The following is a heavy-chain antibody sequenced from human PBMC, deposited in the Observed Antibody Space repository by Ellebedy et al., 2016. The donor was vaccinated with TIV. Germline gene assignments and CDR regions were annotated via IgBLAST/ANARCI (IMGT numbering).Heavy chain of an antibody. CDR3: ARDLSRGGSYRLLGH. D-gene: IGHD1-26*01. CDR2: INPNSGGT. CDR1: GYTFTSYG. V-gene: IGHV1-2*02. J-gene: IGHJ5*02. Sequence: ASVKVSCXASGYTFTSYGISWVRQAPGQGLEWMGWINPNSGGTNYAQKFQGRVTMTRDTSISTAYMELSRLRSDDTAVYYCARDLSRGGSYRLLGHWGQGTLVTVSS.